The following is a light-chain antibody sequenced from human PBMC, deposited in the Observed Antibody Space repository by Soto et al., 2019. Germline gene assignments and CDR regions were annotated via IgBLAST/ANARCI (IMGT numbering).Light chain of an antibody. Sequence: EIVLTQSPGTLSLSPGERATLSCRASQSVSSRYVAWYQQKPGQAPRLLIYEASIRAIVIPDRFSGSGSGTDFTLTISRLEPEDSAVYYCQQYGSSLPTFGQGSKVEIK. CDR1: QSVSSRY. CDR2: EAS. V-gene: IGKV3-20*01. CDR3: QQYGSSLPT. J-gene: IGKJ1*01.